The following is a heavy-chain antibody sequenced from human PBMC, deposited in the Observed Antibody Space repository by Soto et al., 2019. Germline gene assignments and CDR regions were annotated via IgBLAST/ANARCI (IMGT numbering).Heavy chain of an antibody. CDR2: ISYDGSNK. J-gene: IGHJ4*02. CDR1: GFTFSSYG. Sequence: PGGSLRLSCAASGFTFSSYGMHWVRQAPGKGLEWVAVISYDGSNKYYADSVKGRFTISRDNSKNTLYLQMNSLRAEDTAVYYCANGGSYDFWSGYYTFGPFDYWGQGTLVTVSS. V-gene: IGHV3-30*18. D-gene: IGHD3-3*01. CDR3: ANGGSYDFWSGYYTFGPFDY.